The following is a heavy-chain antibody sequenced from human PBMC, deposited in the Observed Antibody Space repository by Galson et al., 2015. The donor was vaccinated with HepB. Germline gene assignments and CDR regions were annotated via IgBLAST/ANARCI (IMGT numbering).Heavy chain of an antibody. CDR1: GFTFSSYA. J-gene: IGHJ3*02. D-gene: IGHD2-15*01. CDR3: ARAAETKDIVVVVAATHPQDAFDI. V-gene: IGHV3-30*04. CDR2: ISYDGSNK. Sequence: LRLSCAASGFTFSSYAMHWVRQAPGKGLEWVAVISYDGSNKYYADSVKGRFTISRDNSKNTLYLQMNSLRAEDTAVYYCARAAETKDIVVVVAATHPQDAFDIWGQGTMVTVSS.